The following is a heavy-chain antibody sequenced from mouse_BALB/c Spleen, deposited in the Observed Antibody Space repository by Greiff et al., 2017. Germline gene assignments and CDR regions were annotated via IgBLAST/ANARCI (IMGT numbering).Heavy chain of an antibody. D-gene: IGHD1-1*01. CDR2: IWAGGST. V-gene: IGHV2-9*02. CDR3: ARVDYSGSSCSAMDY. Sequence: VQLVESGPGLVAPSQSLSITCTVSGFSLTSYGVHWVRQPPGKGLEWLGVIWAGGSTNYNSALMSRLSISKDNSKSQVFLKMNSLQTDDTAMYYCARVDYSGSSCSAMDYWGQGTSVTVSS. J-gene: IGHJ4*01. CDR1: GFSLTSYG.